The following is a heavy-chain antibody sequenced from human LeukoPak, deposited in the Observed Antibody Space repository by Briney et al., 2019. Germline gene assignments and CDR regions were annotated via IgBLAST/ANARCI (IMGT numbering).Heavy chain of an antibody. Sequence: ASVTVSCKASGYTFTSNYIHWVRQAPGQGLEWMGMVYPRDGSTSYAQKFQGRVTVTRDTSTSTVHMELSGLRSEDTAVYYCARDQEGFDYWGQGTLVTVSS. CDR2: VYPRDGST. CDR1: GYTFTSNY. J-gene: IGHJ4*02. V-gene: IGHV1-46*01. CDR3: ARDQEGFDY.